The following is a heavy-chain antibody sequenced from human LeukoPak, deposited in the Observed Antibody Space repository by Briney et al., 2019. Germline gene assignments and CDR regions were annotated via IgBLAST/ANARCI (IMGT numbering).Heavy chain of an antibody. Sequence: ASVTVSCKASGYTFTSNYIHWVRQAPGQGLEWMGMVYPRDGSTSYAQKFQGRVTVTRDTSTSTVHMELSGLRSEDTAVYYCARDQEGFDYWGQGTLVTVSS. CDR2: VYPRDGST. CDR1: GYTFTSNY. J-gene: IGHJ4*02. V-gene: IGHV1-46*01. CDR3: ARDQEGFDY.